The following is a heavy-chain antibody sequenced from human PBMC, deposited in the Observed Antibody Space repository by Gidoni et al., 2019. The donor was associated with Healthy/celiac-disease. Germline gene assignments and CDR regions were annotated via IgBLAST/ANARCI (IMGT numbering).Heavy chain of an antibody. D-gene: IGHD5-12*01. J-gene: IGHJ4*02. CDR2: IYYSGST. Sequence: QVQLQESGPGLVKPSETLSLTCTVSGGSISSYYWSWIRQPPGKGLEWIGYIYYSGSTNYNPSLKSRVTISVDTSKNQFSLKLSSVTAADTAVYYCARQRWLRSGWLDLDYWGQGTLVTVSS. CDR1: GGSISSYY. CDR3: ARQRWLRSGWLDLDY. V-gene: IGHV4-59*08.